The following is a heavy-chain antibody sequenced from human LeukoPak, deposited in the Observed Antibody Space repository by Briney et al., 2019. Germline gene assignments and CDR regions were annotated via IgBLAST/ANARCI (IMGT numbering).Heavy chain of an antibody. J-gene: IGHJ4*02. D-gene: IGHD3-16*02. CDR3: ARDLITFGGVIVNFDY. CDR2: ISSSSSYI. CDR1: GFTFSSYS. Sequence: GGSLRLSCAASGFTFSSYSMNWVRQAPGKGLEWVSSISSSSSYIYYADSVKGRFTISRDNAKNSLYLQMNSLRAEDTAVYYCARDLITFGGVIVNFDYWGPGNPGHRLL. V-gene: IGHV3-21*01.